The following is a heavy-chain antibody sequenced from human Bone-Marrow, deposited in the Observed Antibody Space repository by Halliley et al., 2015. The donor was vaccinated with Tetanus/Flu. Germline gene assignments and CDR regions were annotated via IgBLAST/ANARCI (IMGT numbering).Heavy chain of an antibody. CDR2: ISAYNGGT. CDR1: GYTFTNYG. J-gene: IGHJ6*02. V-gene: IGHV1-18*01. Sequence: QLVQSGTEVKKPGASVKVSCKASGYTFTNYGITWVRQAPGQGLKWMGWISAYNGGTNYAQMVRDRVTLTRDTSTSTVYMEVRSLGVDDTAVYYCARDLATVSPSSFYYGLDVWGQGTTVTVSS. CDR3: ARDLATVSPSSFYYGLDV. D-gene: IGHD4-17*01.